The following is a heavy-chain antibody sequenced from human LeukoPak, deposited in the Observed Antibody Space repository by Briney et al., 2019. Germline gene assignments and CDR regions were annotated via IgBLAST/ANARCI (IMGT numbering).Heavy chain of an antibody. Sequence: GGSLRLSCFASGFTFNIYTMNWVRQAPGKGLEWVSSITKNSSYIYYADSVRGRFTISRDNAKNALYLQMNSLRAEDTAVYYCARDKIVGATHFDYWGQGALVTVSS. D-gene: IGHD1-26*01. CDR2: ITKNSSYI. CDR1: GFTFNIYT. CDR3: ARDKIVGATHFDY. V-gene: IGHV3-21*01. J-gene: IGHJ4*02.